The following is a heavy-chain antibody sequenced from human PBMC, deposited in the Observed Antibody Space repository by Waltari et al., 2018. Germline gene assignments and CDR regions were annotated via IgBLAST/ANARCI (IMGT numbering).Heavy chain of an antibody. CDR1: GSSTSLFS. Sequence: QVHLQESGPGLVKPSETLSLTCTVSGSSTSLFSWAWIRQPPGKRLEWIGHMSYSGNSKFNPSLTSRVKISLGQARDQVTLTLASVNAADTAMYYWARDTGGWYFDGWGRGTPVTVSS. CDR3: ARDTGGWYFDG. V-gene: IGHV4-59*01. CDR2: MSYSGNS. D-gene: IGHD3-10*01. J-gene: IGHJ2*01.